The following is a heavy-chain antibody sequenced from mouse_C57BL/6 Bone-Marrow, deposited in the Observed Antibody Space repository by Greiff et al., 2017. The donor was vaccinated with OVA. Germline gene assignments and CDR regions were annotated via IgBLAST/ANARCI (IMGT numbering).Heavy chain of an antibody. J-gene: IGHJ3*01. V-gene: IGHV5-4*01. CDR2: ISDGGSYT. CDR1: GFTFSSYA. Sequence: EVKLQESGGGLVKPGGSLKLSCAASGFTFSSYAMSWVRQTPEKRLEWVATISDGGSYTYYPDNVKGRFTISRDNAKNNLYLQMSHLKSEDTAMYYCARDGYYGNYVRLAWFAYWGQGTLVTVSA. CDR3: ARDGYYGNYVRLAWFAY. D-gene: IGHD2-1*01.